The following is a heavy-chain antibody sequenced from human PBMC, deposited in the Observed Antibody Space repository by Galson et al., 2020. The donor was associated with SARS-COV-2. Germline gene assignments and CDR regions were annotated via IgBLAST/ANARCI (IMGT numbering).Heavy chain of an antibody. CDR1: GYTFTSYY. CDR2: INPSGGNR. V-gene: IGHV1-46*01. J-gene: IGHJ4*02. D-gene: IGHD1-1*01. Sequence: ASVKVSCKASGYTFTSYYMHWVRQAPGQGLEWVGTINPSGGNRGYAQRLQGRVTMTRDTSTSTVYMELSRLTSEDTAVYYCARTLSWNAADYWGQGTLVTVSS. CDR3: ARTLSWNAADY.